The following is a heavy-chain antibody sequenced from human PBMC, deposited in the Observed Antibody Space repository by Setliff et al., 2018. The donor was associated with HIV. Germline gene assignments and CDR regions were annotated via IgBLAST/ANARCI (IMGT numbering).Heavy chain of an antibody. CDR1: GGSISTNYYY. J-gene: IGHJ6*03. D-gene: IGHD2-15*01. CDR2: IYNSGTT. CDR3: ALTGHRLLRGYMDV. Sequence: SETLSLTCSVSGGSISTNYYYWSWIRQHPGKGLEWIGYIYNSGTTFYNPSLKSRVTMSLDTSKKHFSLNLKSVTAADTAVYYCALTGHRLLRGYMDVWGKGTTVTVSS. V-gene: IGHV4-30-4*01.